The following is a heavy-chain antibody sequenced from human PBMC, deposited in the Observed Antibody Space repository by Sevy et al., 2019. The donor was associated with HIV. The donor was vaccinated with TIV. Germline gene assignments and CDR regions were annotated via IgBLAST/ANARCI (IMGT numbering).Heavy chain of an antibody. D-gene: IGHD6-19*01. V-gene: IGHV3-23*01. J-gene: IGHJ6*02. CDR3: AKVPARGVAVAGSAWGMDV. CDR2: ISGSGGTT. CDR1: GFTFSNYA. Sequence: GGSLRLSCAASGFTFSNYAMNWVRQAPGKGLEWVSSISGSGGTTYYADSVEGRFTRARDKSKNTRYLQMHSLRAEDTAECYCAKVPARGVAVAGSAWGMDVWGQGTTVTVSS.